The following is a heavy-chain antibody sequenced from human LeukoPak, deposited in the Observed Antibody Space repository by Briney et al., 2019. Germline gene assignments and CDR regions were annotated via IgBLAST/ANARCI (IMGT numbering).Heavy chain of an antibody. CDR1: GGSIGSYY. D-gene: IGHD7-27*01. CDR3: ARRATNWGSFDY. V-gene: IGHV4-39*02. CDR2: IYYSGST. J-gene: IGHJ4*02. Sequence: PSETLSLTCTVSGGSIGSYYWGWIRQPPGKGLEWIGSIYYSGSTYYGPSLKSRATISVDTSKNHFSLKLSSVTAADTAVYYCARRATNWGSFDYWGQGNPVTVSS.